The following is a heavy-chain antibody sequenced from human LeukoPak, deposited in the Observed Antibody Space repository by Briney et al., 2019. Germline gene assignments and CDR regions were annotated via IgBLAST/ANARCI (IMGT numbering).Heavy chain of an antibody. Sequence: SVKVSCKASGGTFSSYAISWVRQAPGQGLEWLGRIIPILGIANYAQKFQGRVTITADKSTSTAYMELSSLRSEDTAVYYCAKVLMITFGGVIVTTDAFDIWGQGTMVTVSS. V-gene: IGHV1-69*04. J-gene: IGHJ3*02. CDR3: AKVLMITFGGVIVTTDAFDI. CDR1: GGTFSSYA. CDR2: IIPILGIA. D-gene: IGHD3-16*02.